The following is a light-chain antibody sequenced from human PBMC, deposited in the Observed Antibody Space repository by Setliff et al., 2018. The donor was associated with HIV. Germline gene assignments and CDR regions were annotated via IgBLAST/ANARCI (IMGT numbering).Light chain of an antibody. V-gene: IGLV2-14*03. J-gene: IGLJ1*01. CDR1: SSDFGGYNY. Sequence: QSALAQPASVSGSPGQSITISCTGASSDFGGYNYVSWYEQHPGKAPKLMIYDVSKRPSGVSNRFSGSKSGNTASLTISGLQAEDEADYYCSSYTSRNTYVFGTGTQVTVL. CDR3: SSYTSRNTYV. CDR2: DVS.